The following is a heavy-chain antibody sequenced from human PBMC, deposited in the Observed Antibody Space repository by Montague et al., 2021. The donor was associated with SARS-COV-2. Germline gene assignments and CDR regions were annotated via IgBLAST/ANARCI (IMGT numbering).Heavy chain of an antibody. CDR3: ARKALVTGTFDL. J-gene: IGHJ3*01. D-gene: IGHD2-21*02. CDR2: TYYRSKWYN. V-gene: IGHV6-1*01. CDR1: GDSVSSTTAA. Sequence: CAISGDSVSSTTAAWNWIRQSPSSGLEWLGRTYYRSKWYNEYPVSVKSRVSINAETSRNQFSLQLNSVSPEDAAVYYCARKALVTGTFDLWGQGTVVTVSS.